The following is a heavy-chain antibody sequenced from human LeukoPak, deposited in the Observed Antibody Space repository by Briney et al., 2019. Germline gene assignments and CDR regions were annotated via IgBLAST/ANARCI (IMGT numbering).Heavy chain of an antibody. V-gene: IGHV4-39*01. CDR2: VHNVGST. J-gene: IGHJ4*02. CDR3: ARHAEYNSGWHFYLDH. Sequence: SETLSLTCTVSGVSTTNGIYYWAWIRQSPGKGLEWIGSVHNVGSTYYNLSLRSRVTMSIDTSKNQFSLRLNSVTAADTAVYYCARHAEYNSGWHFYLDHWGQGILVTVSS. CDR1: GVSTTNGIYY. D-gene: IGHD6-19*01.